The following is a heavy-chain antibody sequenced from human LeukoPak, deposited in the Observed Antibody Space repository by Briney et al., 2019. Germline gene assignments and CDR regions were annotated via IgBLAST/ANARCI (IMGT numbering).Heavy chain of an antibody. CDR1: GFTFSSYA. Sequence: GGSLRLSCAASGFTFSSYAMSWVRQAPGKGLEWVSAISGSGGSTYYADSVKGRFTISRDNSKNTLYLQMNSLRAEDTAVYYCAKEPPPASGMAVADTFDYWGQGTLVTVSS. J-gene: IGHJ4*02. V-gene: IGHV3-23*01. CDR2: ISGSGGST. D-gene: IGHD6-19*01. CDR3: AKEPPPASGMAVADTFDY.